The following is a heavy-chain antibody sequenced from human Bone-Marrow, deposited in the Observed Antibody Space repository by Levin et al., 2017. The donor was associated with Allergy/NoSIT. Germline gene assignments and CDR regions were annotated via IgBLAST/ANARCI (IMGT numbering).Heavy chain of an antibody. V-gene: IGHV3-53*01. D-gene: IGHD6-19*01. CDR2: IYSGGST. Sequence: GGSLRLSCAASGFTVSSNYMSWVRQAPGKGLEWVSVIYSGGSTYYADSVKGRFTISRDNSKNTLYLQMNSLRAEDTAVYYCAREGQWLAPFDYWGQGTLVTVSS. J-gene: IGHJ4*02. CDR3: AREGQWLAPFDY. CDR1: GFTVSSNY.